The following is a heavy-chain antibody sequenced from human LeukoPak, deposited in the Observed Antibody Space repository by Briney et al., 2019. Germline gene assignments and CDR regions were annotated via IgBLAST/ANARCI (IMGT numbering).Heavy chain of an antibody. J-gene: IGHJ6*04. CDR1: GFTFSSYS. Sequence: PGGSLRLSCAASGFTFSSYSMNWVRQAPGKGLEWVSYISSSSSTIYYADSVKGRFTISRDNAKNSPYLQMNSLRAEDTAVYYCAELGITMIGGVWGKGTTVTISS. CDR3: AELGITMIGGV. V-gene: IGHV3-48*04. D-gene: IGHD3-10*02. CDR2: ISSSSSTI.